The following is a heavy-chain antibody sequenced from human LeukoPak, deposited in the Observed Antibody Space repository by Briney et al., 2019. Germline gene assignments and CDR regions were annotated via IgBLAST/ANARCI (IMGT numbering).Heavy chain of an antibody. CDR3: ARETSGWEHIDY. Sequence: GGTLRLSCAASGFTFSNHGMNWVRQAPGKGLEWISYISTSGTTIYYADSVKGRFTISRDNAKNSLYLQMNSLRAEDTAVYYCARETSGWEHIDYWGQGTLVTVSS. D-gene: IGHD6-25*01. CDR1: GFTFSNHG. V-gene: IGHV3-48*04. CDR2: ISTSGTTI. J-gene: IGHJ4*02.